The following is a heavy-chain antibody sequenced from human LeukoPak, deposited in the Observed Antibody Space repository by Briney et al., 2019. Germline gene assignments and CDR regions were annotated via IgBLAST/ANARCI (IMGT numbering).Heavy chain of an antibody. CDR2: IYYSGST. J-gene: IGHJ3*02. Sequence: SSETLSLTCTVSGGSISSGGYYWSWIRQHPGKGLEWIGYIYYSGSTYYNPSLKSRVTISVDTSKNQFSLKLSSVTAADTAVYYCASQGGWYDAFEIWGQGTMVTVFS. D-gene: IGHD2-15*01. CDR3: ASQGGWYDAFEI. CDR1: GGSISSGGYY. V-gene: IGHV4-31*03.